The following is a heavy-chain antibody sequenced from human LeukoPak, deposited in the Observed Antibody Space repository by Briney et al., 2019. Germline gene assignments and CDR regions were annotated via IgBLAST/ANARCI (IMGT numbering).Heavy chain of an antibody. CDR2: IQYDGDNK. Sequence: GGSLRLSCVASGFTFTRSAVHWVRQAPGKGLEWVAFIQYDGDNKYYADSVKGRFTISRDDSQNTLYLQMNSLTVEDTAVYYCAKRWDSTWSYFDLWGQGTLVTVSS. D-gene: IGHD1-26*01. V-gene: IGHV3-30*02. J-gene: IGHJ4*02. CDR1: GFTFTRSA. CDR3: AKRWDSTWSYFDL.